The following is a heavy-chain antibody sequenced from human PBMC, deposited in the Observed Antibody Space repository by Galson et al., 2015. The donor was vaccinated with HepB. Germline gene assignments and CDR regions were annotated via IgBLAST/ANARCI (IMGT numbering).Heavy chain of an antibody. CDR3: ARGAGHSNGEYQPQYDY. CDR2: ISAYSGNT. Sequence: SVKVSCKASGYTFTSYGISWVRQAPGQGLEWMGWISAYSGNTNYAQKLQGRVTMTTDTSTSTAYMELRSLRSDDTAVYYCARGAGHSNGEYQPQYDYWGQGTLVTVSS. D-gene: IGHD2-2*01. J-gene: IGHJ4*02. V-gene: IGHV1-18*01. CDR1: GYTFTSYG.